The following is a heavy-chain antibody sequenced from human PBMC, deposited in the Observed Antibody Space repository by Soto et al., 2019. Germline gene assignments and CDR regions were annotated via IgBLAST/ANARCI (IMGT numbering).Heavy chain of an antibody. D-gene: IGHD6-19*01. J-gene: IGHJ4*02. V-gene: IGHV1-46*01. CDR3: ERDGRSSYSSAWYYFDY. Sequence: QVQLVQSGAEVKKPGASVKVSCKASGYTFISYYMHWVRQAPVQGLEWMGIINPSGGSTSYAQKFQGRVTMTRDTSTSTVYMELSSLRSEDTAVYYCERDGRSSYSSAWYYFDYWGQGTLVTVSS. CDR1: GYTFISYY. CDR2: INPSGGST.